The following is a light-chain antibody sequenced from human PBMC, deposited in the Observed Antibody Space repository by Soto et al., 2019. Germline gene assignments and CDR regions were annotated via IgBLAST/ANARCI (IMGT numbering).Light chain of an antibody. CDR1: STDVGGYNY. J-gene: IGLJ1*01. V-gene: IGLV2-14*01. Sequence: SVLAQPSFVSGSPGQSITISCTGTSTDVGGYNYVSWYQHHPGKGPKLIIYEVNNRPSGVSDRFSGSKSGNKASLTISNLEAEDESDYYCGSYTSTDTPFVFGTGTKVTVL. CDR3: GSYTSTDTPFV. CDR2: EVN.